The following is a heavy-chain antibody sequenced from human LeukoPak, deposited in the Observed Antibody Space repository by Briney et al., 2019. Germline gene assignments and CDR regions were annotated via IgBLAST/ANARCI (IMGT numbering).Heavy chain of an antibody. CDR1: GGSISSYY. Sequence: PSETLSLTCTVSGGSISSYYWSWIRQPAGKGLEWIGRIYTTGSTNYNPSLKSRVTISVDTSKNQFSLKLSSVTAADTAVYYCARVTGTTLYYYMDVWGKGTTVTVSS. CDR2: IYTTGST. CDR3: ARVTGTTLYYYMDV. V-gene: IGHV4-4*07. J-gene: IGHJ6*03. D-gene: IGHD1-7*01.